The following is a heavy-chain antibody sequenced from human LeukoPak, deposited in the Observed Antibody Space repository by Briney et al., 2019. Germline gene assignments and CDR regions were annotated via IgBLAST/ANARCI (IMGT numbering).Heavy chain of an antibody. J-gene: IGHJ4*02. CDR1: GFTFSSYA. CDR3: ARDPENYDILTGPLDY. CDR2: ISYDGSNK. D-gene: IGHD3-9*01. V-gene: IGHV3-30-3*01. Sequence: GGSLRLSCAASGFTFSSYAMHWVRQAPGKGLGWVAVISYDGSNKYYADSVKGRFTISRDNSKNTLYLQMNSLRAEDTAVYYCARDPENYDILTGPLDYWGQETLVTVSS.